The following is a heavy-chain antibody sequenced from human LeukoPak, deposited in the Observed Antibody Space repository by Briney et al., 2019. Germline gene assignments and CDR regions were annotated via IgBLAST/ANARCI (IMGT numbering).Heavy chain of an antibody. CDR1: GFTFSSYA. J-gene: IGHJ4*02. V-gene: IGHV3-23*01. CDR2: ISGSGGST. CDR3: AKDLGASTEY. Sequence: GGSLRLSCAASGFTFSSYAMSWVPQAPGKGREWVSAISGSGGSTYSAHSVKGRFTICRDNSKNTLHLQMNSLRAEDTAVYYCAKDLGASTEYLGQGTLVTGSS. D-gene: IGHD1-26*01.